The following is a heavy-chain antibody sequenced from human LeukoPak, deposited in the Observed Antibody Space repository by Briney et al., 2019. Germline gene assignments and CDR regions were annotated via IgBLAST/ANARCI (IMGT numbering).Heavy chain of an antibody. CDR2: INHSGNT. CDR3: ARGRAFGGAHGY. D-gene: IGHD3-16*01. J-gene: IGHJ4*02. CDR1: GGSFSDYY. V-gene: IGHV4-34*01. Sequence: SETLSLTCAVYGGSFSDYYWSWIRQPPGKGLEWIGEINHSGNTNYNPSLKSRVTISVDTSKNQFSLKLSSVTAADTAVYYCARGRAFGGAHGYWGQGTLVTVSS.